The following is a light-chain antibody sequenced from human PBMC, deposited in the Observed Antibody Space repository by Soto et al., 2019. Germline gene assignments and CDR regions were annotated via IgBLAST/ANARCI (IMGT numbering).Light chain of an antibody. CDR3: QSYDRSLSASV. Sequence: QSVLTQPPSVSGAPGQSVTISCTGSSSNIGAGHDVHWYQQLPGTAPKVLIYSYTHRPSGVPARFSGSKSGTSASLAITGLQTEDEADYYCQSYDRSLSASVFGGGTKVTVL. J-gene: IGLJ3*02. CDR2: SYT. V-gene: IGLV1-40*01. CDR1: SSNIGAGHD.